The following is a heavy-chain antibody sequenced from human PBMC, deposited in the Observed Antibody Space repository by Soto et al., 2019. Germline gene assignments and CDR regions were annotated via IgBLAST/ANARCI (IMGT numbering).Heavy chain of an antibody. CDR1: GFTFSSYW. Sequence: EVQLVESGGGLVQPGGSLRLSCAASGFTFSSYWMSWVRQAPGKGLEWVANIKQDGSEKYYVDSVKGRFTISRDNAKNSLYLQMNSLRAEDTAVYYCARDRDLGYCSGGSCYADGWFDPWGQGTLVTVSS. CDR2: IKQDGSEK. CDR3: ARDRDLGYCSGGSCYADGWFDP. V-gene: IGHV3-7*01. J-gene: IGHJ5*02. D-gene: IGHD2-15*01.